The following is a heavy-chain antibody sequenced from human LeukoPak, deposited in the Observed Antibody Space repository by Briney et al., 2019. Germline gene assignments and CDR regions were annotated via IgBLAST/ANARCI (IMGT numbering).Heavy chain of an antibody. V-gene: IGHV3-7*01. Sequence: PGGSLRLSCAASGFTFSGYWMGWVRQVPGKGLEWVANIKEDGSEVFYVDSVRGRFTISRDNADNSLYLQISSLRADDSAVYYCARDPGIAAAGTVGYFDCRGQGTLVTVSS. CDR2: IKEDGSEV. D-gene: IGHD6-13*01. CDR3: ARDPGIAAAGTVGYFDC. J-gene: IGHJ4*02. CDR1: GFTFSGYW.